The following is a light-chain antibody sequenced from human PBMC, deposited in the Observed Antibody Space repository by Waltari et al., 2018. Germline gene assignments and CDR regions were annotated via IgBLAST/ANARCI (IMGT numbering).Light chain of an antibody. CDR1: SGHSSYA. J-gene: IGLJ3*02. Sequence: QLVLTQSPSASASLGASVKLTSTLSSGHSSYAIAWHQQQPEKGPRYLMKLNSDGSHSKGDGIPDRFSGSSSGAERYLTISSLQSEDEADYYCQTWGTGIHWVFGGGTKLTVL. CDR3: QTWGTGIHWV. V-gene: IGLV4-69*01. CDR2: LNSDGSH.